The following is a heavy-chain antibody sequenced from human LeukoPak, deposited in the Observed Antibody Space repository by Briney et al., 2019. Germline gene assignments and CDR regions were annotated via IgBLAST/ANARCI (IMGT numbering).Heavy chain of an antibody. V-gene: IGHV3-53*01. Sequence: PGGSLRLSCAASAFTVSTYYTNWVRQAPGKGLEWVSIIYSGATTYYADSVKGRFTISRDTSKNTVSLQMNSVRAADTAVYFCARVGDHFHWNLDLWGRGTLVTV. CDR1: AFTVSTYY. J-gene: IGHJ2*01. CDR3: ARVGDHFHWNLDL. D-gene: IGHD3-3*02. CDR2: IYSGATT.